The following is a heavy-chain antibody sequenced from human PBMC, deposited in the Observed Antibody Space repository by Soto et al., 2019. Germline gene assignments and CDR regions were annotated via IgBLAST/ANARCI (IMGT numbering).Heavy chain of an antibody. Sequence: QVQLVESGGGVVQPGRSLRLSCAASGLTFSNYGMHWLRQAPGKGLSWVAVTWSDGSNKYYADSVKGRFTSSRDNSKNTLYLQMNSLRDEDTAVYYCARDLESRYFDLWGRCTLVTVSS. D-gene: IGHD3-3*01. CDR3: ARDLESRYFDL. J-gene: IGHJ2*01. V-gene: IGHV3-33*01. CDR1: GLTFSNYG. CDR2: TWSDGSNK.